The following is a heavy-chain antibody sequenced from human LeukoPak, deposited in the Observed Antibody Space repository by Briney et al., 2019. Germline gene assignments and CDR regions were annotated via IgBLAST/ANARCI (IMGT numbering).Heavy chain of an antibody. CDR2: IFGGGGT. CDR3: AKDNQYSSSSVAFDI. Sequence: PGGSLRLSCAASGFTVSTNYMAWVRQPPGKGLEWVSVIFGGGGTYYAGSVRGRFTISRDNSKNTLYLQMNSLRAEDTAVYYRAKDNQYSSSSVAFDIWGQGTMVTVSS. J-gene: IGHJ3*02. V-gene: IGHV3-53*05. D-gene: IGHD6-6*01. CDR1: GFTVSTNY.